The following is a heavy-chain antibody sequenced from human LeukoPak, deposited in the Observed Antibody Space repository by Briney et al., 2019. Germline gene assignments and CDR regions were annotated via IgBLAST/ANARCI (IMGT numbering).Heavy chain of an antibody. CDR1: GFAFSTYA. J-gene: IGHJ4*02. CDR2: ISGGGST. Sequence: GGSLRLSCAASGFAFSTYAMSWVRQAPGKGLEWVSAISGGGSTYYADSVKGRFTISRDNSKNTLYLQMNSLRAEDTAVYYCAKDGNYDYVWGSYRYDYWGQGTLVTVSS. CDR3: AKDGNYDYVWGSYRYDY. V-gene: IGHV3-23*01. D-gene: IGHD3-16*02.